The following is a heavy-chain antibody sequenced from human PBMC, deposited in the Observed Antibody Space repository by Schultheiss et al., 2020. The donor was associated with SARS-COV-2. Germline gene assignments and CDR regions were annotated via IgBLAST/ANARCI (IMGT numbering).Heavy chain of an antibody. D-gene: IGHD3-10*01. Sequence: GGSLRLSCAASGFTFSSYAMHWVRQAPGKGLEWVAVIWYDGSNKYYADSVKGRFTISRDNSKDTLYLQMNSLRAEDTAVYYCARAGKQTYFDYWGQGTLVTVSS. CDR3: ARAGKQTYFDY. J-gene: IGHJ4*02. V-gene: IGHV3-30*04. CDR2: IWYDGSNK. CDR1: GFTFSSYA.